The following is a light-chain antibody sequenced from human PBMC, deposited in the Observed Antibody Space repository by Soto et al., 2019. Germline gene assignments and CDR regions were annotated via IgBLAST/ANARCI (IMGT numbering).Light chain of an antibody. CDR1: QSISSW. CDR2: DAS. J-gene: IGKJ1*01. Sequence: IQMTQSPSSLSASVGDRVTITCRASQSISSWLTWYQQKPGKAPRLLIYDASSLKTGVPSRFSGSGSGTEFALTISSLQPDDFATYYCQQYNSFPWTFGQGTKVDI. CDR3: QQYNSFPWT. V-gene: IGKV1-5*01.